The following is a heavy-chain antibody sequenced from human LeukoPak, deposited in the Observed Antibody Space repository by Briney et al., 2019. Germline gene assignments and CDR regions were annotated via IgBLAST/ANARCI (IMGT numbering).Heavy chain of an antibody. J-gene: IGHJ2*01. CDR2: IIGSGGST. CDR1: GFTFSSYA. V-gene: IGHV3-23*01. CDR3: AKGPISGIVVAGTWCFDL. D-gene: IGHD6-19*01. Sequence: PGGSLRLSCAASGFTFSSYAMNWARQAPGKGLEWVSIIIGSGGSTDYADSVKGRFTISRDNSKNTLFLQMNSLRAEDTAVYYCAKGPISGIVVAGTWCFDLWGRGTLVTVSS.